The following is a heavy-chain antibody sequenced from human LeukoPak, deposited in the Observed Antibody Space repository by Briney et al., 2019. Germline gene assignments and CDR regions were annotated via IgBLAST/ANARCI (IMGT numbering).Heavy chain of an antibody. CDR1: GFTFSSYW. D-gene: IGHD3-22*01. CDR2: IKQDGSEK. Sequence: PGGSLRLSCAASGFTFSSYWMSWVRQAPGKGQEWVANIKQDGSEKYYVDSVKGRLTISRDNAKNSLYLQMNSLRAEDTAVYYCARGSYYYDSSGYYWGQGTLVTVSS. J-gene: IGHJ4*02. V-gene: IGHV3-7*01. CDR3: ARGSYYYDSSGYY.